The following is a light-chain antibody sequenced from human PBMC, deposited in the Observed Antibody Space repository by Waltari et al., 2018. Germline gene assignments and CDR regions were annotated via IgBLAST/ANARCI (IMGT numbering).Light chain of an antibody. J-gene: IGLJ2*01. Sequence: SYELTQSPSVSVSPGQTASITCSGDKLGDKYASWYQQRPGQSPVLVIYQDNKRPSGIPEGFSGSNSGTTATLTISGTQAMDEADYYCQAWDGTTAGVLFGGGTKLTVL. CDR2: QDN. CDR1: KLGDKY. CDR3: QAWDGTTAGVL. V-gene: IGLV3-1*01.